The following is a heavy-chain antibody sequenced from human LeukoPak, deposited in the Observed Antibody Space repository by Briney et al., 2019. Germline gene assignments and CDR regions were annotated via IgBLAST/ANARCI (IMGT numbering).Heavy chain of an antibody. D-gene: IGHD1-26*01. CDR1: GGTFSSYA. Sequence: ASVKVSCKASGGTFSSYAISWVRQAPGQGLEWMGRIIPILGIANYAQKFQGRVTITADKSTSTAYMELSSLRSEDTAVYYCASGKGATGAFDIWGQGTMVTVSS. CDR2: IIPILGIA. J-gene: IGHJ3*02. CDR3: ASGKGATGAFDI. V-gene: IGHV1-69*04.